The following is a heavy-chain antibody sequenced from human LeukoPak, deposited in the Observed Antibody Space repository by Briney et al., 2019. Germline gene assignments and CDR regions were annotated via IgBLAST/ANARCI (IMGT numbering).Heavy chain of an antibody. D-gene: IGHD3-16*02. V-gene: IGHV4-31*03. CDR1: GGSISSGGYY. CDR3: ARAAFTFGGVIGYYFDY. J-gene: IGHJ4*02. Sequence: PSETLSLTCTVSGGSISSGGYYWSWIRQHPGKGLEWIGYIYYSGSTYYNPSLKSRVTISVDTSKNQFSLKLSSVTAADTAVYYCARAAFTFGGVIGYYFDYWGQGTLVTVSS. CDR2: IYYSGST.